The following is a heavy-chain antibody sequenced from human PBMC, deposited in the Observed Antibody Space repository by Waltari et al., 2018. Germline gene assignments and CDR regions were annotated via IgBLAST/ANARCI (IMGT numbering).Heavy chain of an antibody. CDR2: IPGDGGST. Sequence: VQVLESGGGLVQPGGSLRLSCAASGFTFSSYAMTWVRQAPGKGLGWGSAIPGDGGSTYYADSVKGRFTISRDNSKNTVYLQMNSLRAEDTAIYYCAKDRQGVWDYWGQGTLVTVSS. V-gene: IGHV3-23*01. D-gene: IGHD2-8*01. CDR3: AKDRQGVWDY. CDR1: GFTFSSYA. J-gene: IGHJ4*02.